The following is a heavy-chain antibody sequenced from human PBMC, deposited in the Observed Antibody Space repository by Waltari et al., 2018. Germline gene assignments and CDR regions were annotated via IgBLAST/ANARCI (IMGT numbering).Heavy chain of an antibody. CDR1: GESLSGYR. CDR3: ARVNTMIRGISPPLDV. Sequence: QVQLQQWGAGLLKPSETLSLTCAVYGESLSGYRWSWLRQPPGKGLEWIGEINHGGGTNYKPSLKSRVTISVDTSKNQFSLKLNSVTAADTGVYYCARVNTMIRGISPPLDVWGRGATVTVSS. J-gene: IGHJ6*04. V-gene: IGHV4-34*01. CDR2: INHGGGT. D-gene: IGHD3-10*01.